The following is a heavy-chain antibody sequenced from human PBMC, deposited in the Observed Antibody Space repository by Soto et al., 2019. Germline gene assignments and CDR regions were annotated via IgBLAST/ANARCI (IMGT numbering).Heavy chain of an antibody. CDR1: GFTFSDYY. D-gene: IGHD3-9*01. V-gene: IGHV3-11*05. J-gene: IGHJ4*02. Sequence: PGGSLRLSCAASGFTFSDYYMSWIRQAPGKGLEWVSYISSSSSYTNYADSVKGRFTISRDNAKNSLYLQMNSLRAEDTAVYYCAREPPDYDILTGYPYYFDYWGQGTLVTVSS. CDR3: AREPPDYDILTGYPYYFDY. CDR2: ISSSSSYT.